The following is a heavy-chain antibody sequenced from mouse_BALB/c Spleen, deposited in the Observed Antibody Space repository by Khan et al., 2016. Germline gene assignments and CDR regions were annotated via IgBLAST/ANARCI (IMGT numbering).Heavy chain of an antibody. Sequence: EVQLQESGPGLVKPSQSLSLTCTVTGYSITSDYAWNWIRQFPGNKLEWMGYIGYSGSTSYNPSLKSRISITRDSSKNQFFLQLNSVTTEDTATXYFALVRLAYWGQGTLVTVSA. CDR2: IGYSGST. D-gene: IGHD1-2*01. CDR1: GYSITSDYA. V-gene: IGHV3-2*02. J-gene: IGHJ3*01. CDR3: ALVRLAY.